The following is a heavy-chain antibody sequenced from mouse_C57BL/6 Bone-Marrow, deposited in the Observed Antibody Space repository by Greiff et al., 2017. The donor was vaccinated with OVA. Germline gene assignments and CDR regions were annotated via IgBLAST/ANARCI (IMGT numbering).Heavy chain of an antibody. CDR1: GYTFTNYW. V-gene: IGHV1-63*01. Sequence: VQLVESGAELVRPGTSVKMSCKASGYTFTNYWIGWAKQRPGHGLAWIGDIYPGGGYTNYNEKFKGKATLTADKSSSTAYMQFSSLTSEDSAIYYCARYTTAFDYWGQGTTLTVSS. D-gene: IGHD1-2*01. CDR2: IYPGGGYT. J-gene: IGHJ2*01. CDR3: ARYTTAFDY.